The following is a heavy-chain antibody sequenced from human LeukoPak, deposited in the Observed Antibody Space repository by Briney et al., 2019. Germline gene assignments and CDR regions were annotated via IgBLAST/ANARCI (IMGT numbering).Heavy chain of an antibody. CDR3: ARRDGYDFDY. D-gene: IGHD5-24*01. CDR1: GFTFSSYG. V-gene: IGHV3-33*01. CDR2: IWYDGTNK. J-gene: IGHJ4*02. Sequence: GRSLRLPCAASGFTFSSYGMHWVRQAPGKGLEWVAVIWYDGTNKYYADSVKGRFTISRDNSKNTLYLQMNSLSAEDTAVYYCARRDGYDFDYWGQGTLVTVSS.